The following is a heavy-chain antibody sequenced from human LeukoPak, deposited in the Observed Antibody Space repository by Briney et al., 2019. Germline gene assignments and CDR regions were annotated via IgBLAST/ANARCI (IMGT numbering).Heavy chain of an antibody. D-gene: IGHD4-17*01. CDR2: ISSSSSYI. CDR1: GFTFSSYS. Sequence: GGSLRLSCAASGFTFSSYSMNWVRQAPGKGLEWVSSISSSSSYIYYADSVKGRFIISRDNAKNSLYLQMNSLRAEDTAVYYCATTPRAMTTVTTGYWGQGTLVTVSS. V-gene: IGHV3-21*01. J-gene: IGHJ4*02. CDR3: ATTPRAMTTVTTGY.